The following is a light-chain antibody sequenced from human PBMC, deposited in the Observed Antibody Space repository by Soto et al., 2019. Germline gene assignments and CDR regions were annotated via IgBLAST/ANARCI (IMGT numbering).Light chain of an antibody. CDR2: AAS. CDR3: QQGDSFPFT. CDR1: QDISSW. V-gene: IGKV1-12*01. Sequence: DIQMTQSPSSVSASVGDRVTITCRASQDISSWVYWYQQKPGQAPKLLISAASSLQSGVPRRFSGSGSGTDFTLVISSLQAEDFATYFWQQGDSFPFTFGGGTKVEIK. J-gene: IGKJ4*01.